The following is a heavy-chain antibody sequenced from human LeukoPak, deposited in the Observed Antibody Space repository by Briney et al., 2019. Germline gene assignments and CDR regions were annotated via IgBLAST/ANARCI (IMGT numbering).Heavy chain of an antibody. CDR3: TTGHRGGVRGSYEAYYYFDY. D-gene: IGHD3-16*01. CDR1: GFTFSNGW. V-gene: IGHV3-15*01. CDR2: IKSKTDGGTT. J-gene: IGHJ4*02. Sequence: GGSLRLSCPASGFTFSNGWMSWVRQAPGKGLEWVGRIKSKTDGGTTDYAAPVKGRFTISRDDSKNTLYLQMNSLKTEDTAVYYCTTGHRGGVRGSYEAYYYFDYWGQGTLVTVSS.